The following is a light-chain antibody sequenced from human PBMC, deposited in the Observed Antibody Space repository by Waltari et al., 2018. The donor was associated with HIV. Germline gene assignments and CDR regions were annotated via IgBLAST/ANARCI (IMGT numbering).Light chain of an antibody. Sequence: EIVLTQPPATLSLSPGERATLSCTASQSISSSLAWYQQKPGQAPRLLIYVASNRATGIPARFSGSGSGTDFTLTISSLEPEDFAVYYCHQRSNWPLTFGGGTKVEIK. CDR3: HQRSNWPLT. CDR2: VAS. V-gene: IGKV3-11*01. CDR1: QSISSS. J-gene: IGKJ4*01.